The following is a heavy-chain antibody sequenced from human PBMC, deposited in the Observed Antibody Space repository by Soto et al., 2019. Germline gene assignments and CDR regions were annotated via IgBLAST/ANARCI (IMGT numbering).Heavy chain of an antibody. CDR3: ARDRLWAVDI. Sequence: GGSLRLSCAASGFTFSSYSMNWVRQAPGKGLEWVSYIASSGGAIYYVDSVKGRFTISRDNAKNSLYLQMNSLRDEDTAVYYCARDRLWAVDIWGQGTMVTVS. V-gene: IGHV3-48*02. J-gene: IGHJ3*02. CDR2: IASSGGAI. CDR1: GFTFSSYS.